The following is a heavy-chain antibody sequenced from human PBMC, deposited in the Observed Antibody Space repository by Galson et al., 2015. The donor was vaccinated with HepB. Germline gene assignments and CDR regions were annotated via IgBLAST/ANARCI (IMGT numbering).Heavy chain of an antibody. Sequence: SLRPSCAASGFTFSYYAMSWVRQAPGKGLERVSAITPSGDNTYSADSMKGRFTIPRDNSKNTLFLQMNSLTADDTAIYFCAKVFPEKSDGWYRQALYYFDSWGHGTRVTVSS. CDR2: ITPSGDNT. D-gene: IGHD6-19*01. CDR1: GFTFSYYA. V-gene: IGHV3-23*01. CDR3: AKVFPEKSDGWYRQALYYFDS. J-gene: IGHJ4*01.